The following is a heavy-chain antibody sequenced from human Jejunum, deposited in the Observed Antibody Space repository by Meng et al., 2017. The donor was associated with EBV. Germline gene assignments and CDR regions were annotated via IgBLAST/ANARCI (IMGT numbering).Heavy chain of an antibody. V-gene: IGHV1-2*06. CDR2: VNPNSGVT. J-gene: IGHJ4*02. Sequence: QVQLVQSGTEGKESGASVKVSGKASGYTFTDYYLHWVRQAPGQGLEWMGRVNPNSGVTNYAEKFQGRVTMTRDTSISTSYMEVSRLTSDDTAVYYCARPISGYTYYFDYWGQGTLVTVSS. D-gene: IGHD5-18*01. CDR1: GYTFTDYY. CDR3: ARPISGYTYYFDY.